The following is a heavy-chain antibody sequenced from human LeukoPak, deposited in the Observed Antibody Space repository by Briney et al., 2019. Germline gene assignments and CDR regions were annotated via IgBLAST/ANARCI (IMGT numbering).Heavy chain of an antibody. J-gene: IGHJ5*02. D-gene: IGHD1-7*01. CDR3: ARDRHNWNYVFNWFDP. CDR2: IYHSGST. V-gene: IGHV4-38-2*02. Sequence: SETLSLTCTVSGYFISSGYYWGWIRQPPGKGLEWIGSIYHSGSTYYNPSLKSRVTISVDTSKNQFSLKLSSVTAADTAVYYCARDRHNWNYVFNWFDPWGQGTLVTVSS. CDR1: GYFISSGYY.